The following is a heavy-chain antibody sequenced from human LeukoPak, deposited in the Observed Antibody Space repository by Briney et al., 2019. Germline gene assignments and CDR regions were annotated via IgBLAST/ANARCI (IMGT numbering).Heavy chain of an antibody. V-gene: IGHV1-3*01. J-gene: IGHJ4*02. D-gene: IGHD2-21*01. CDR1: GYTFTNYV. CDR3: ERDDCGDTCYPGGY. Sequence: ASVNVSCKASGYTFTNYVGHWVRQAPGQRPEWMGLINAGNGDTKYSQNFQGRVTITRDTSASTAYMELSSLTSEDTALYSCERDDCGDTCYPGGYWGQGTLVPVSS. CDR2: INAGNGDT.